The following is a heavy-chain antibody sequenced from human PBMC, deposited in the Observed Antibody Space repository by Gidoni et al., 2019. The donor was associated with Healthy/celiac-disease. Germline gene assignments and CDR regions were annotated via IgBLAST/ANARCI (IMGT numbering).Heavy chain of an antibody. V-gene: IGHV1-24*01. D-gene: IGHD2-2*01. J-gene: IGHJ1*01. CDR2: FDPEDGET. CDR1: GYTLTELS. Sequence: QVQLVQSGAEVKKPGASVKVSCKVSGYTLTELSMHWVRQAPGKGLEWMGGFDPEDGETIYAQKFQGRVTMTEDTSTDTAYMELSSLRSEDTAVYYCATRERDQLLPSPTEYFQHWGQGTLVTVSS. CDR3: ATRERDQLLPSPTEYFQH.